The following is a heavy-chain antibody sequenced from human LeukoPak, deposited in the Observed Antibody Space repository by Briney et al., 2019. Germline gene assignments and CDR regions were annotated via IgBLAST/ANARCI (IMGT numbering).Heavy chain of an antibody. Sequence: PSETLSLTCAVYGGSFSGYYWSWIRQPPGKGLEWIGEINHSGSTNYNPSLKSRVTISVDTSKNQFSLKLSSVTAADTAVYYCARVSAYSGYGVRFDPWGQGTLVTVSS. D-gene: IGHD5-12*01. J-gene: IGHJ5*02. CDR1: GGSFSGYY. V-gene: IGHV4-34*01. CDR3: ARVSAYSGYGVRFDP. CDR2: INHSGST.